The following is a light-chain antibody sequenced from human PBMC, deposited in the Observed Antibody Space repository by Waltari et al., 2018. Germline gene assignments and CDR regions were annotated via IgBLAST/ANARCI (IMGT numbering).Light chain of an antibody. CDR3: QQLGAYPIT. J-gene: IGKJ5*01. CDR1: QGISSY. Sequence: DIQLTQSPSFLSASVGDRVTITCRASQGISSYLSWYQQKPGKAPTLLIYGASTLQSAIPSWFSGIGSGTEFTLTISSLQPEDSATYYCQQLGAYPITFGQGTRVETK. V-gene: IGKV1-9*01. CDR2: GAS.